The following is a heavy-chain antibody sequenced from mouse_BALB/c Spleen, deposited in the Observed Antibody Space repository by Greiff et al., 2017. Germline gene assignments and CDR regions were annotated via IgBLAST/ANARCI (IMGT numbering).Heavy chain of an antibody. CDR3: ARDGNRHFYAIDY. V-gene: IGHV5-6*02. D-gene: IGHD2-1*01. CDR1: GFTFSSYG. Sequence: DVMLVESGGDLVKPGGSLKLSCAASGFTFSSYGMSWVRQTPDKRLEWVATISSGGSYTYYPDSVKGRFTISRDNAKNTLYLQMSSLKSEDTAMYYCARDGNRHFYAIDYWGQGTSVTVSS. J-gene: IGHJ4*01. CDR2: ISSGGSYT.